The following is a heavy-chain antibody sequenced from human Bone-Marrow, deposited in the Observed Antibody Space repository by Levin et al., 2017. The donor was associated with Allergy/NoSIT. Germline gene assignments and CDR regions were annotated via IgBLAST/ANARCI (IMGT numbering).Heavy chain of an antibody. Sequence: GGSLRLSCAASGFTFGDYAIHWVRQAPGKGLEWVSGISWNSGNSGYADSVKGRFTISRDNATNSVSLQMNSLRAEDTALYYCARDLSEHGSYYYYYGLDVWGQGTTVTVSS. CDR3: ARDLSEHGSYYYYYGLDV. CDR1: GFTFGDYA. V-gene: IGHV3-9*01. D-gene: IGHD2-21*01. CDR2: ISWNSGNS. J-gene: IGHJ6*02.